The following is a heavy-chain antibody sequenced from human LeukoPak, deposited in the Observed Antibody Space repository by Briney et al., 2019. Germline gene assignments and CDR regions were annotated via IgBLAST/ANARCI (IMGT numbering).Heavy chain of an antibody. CDR1: GFTFSSYA. V-gene: IGHV3-23*01. J-gene: IGHJ4*02. CDR3: AKEPNGYSYGYPYYFDY. CDR2: ISGSGGST. Sequence: GGSLRLSCAASGFTFSSYAMSWVRQAPGKGLEWVSAISGSGGSTYYADSVKGRFTISGDNSKNTLYLQMNSLRAEDTAVYYCAKEPNGYSYGYPYYFDYWGQGTLVTVSS. D-gene: IGHD5-18*01.